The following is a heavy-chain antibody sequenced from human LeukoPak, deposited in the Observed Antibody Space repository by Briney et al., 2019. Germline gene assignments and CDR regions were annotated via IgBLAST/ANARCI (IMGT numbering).Heavy chain of an antibody. D-gene: IGHD6-13*01. CDR1: GGSISSSSYY. Sequence: ETLSLTFTVSGGSISSSSYYWGWIRQPPGKGLEWIGSIYYSGSTYYNPSLKSRVTISVDTSKNQFSLKLSSVTAADTAVYYCARGCSAGTPHNWFDPWGQGTLVTVSS. CDR2: IYYSGST. V-gene: IGHV4-39*07. J-gene: IGHJ5*02. CDR3: ARGCSAGTPHNWFDP.